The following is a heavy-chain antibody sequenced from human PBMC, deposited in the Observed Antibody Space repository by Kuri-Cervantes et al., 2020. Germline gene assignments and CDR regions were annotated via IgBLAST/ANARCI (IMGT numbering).Heavy chain of an antibody. CDR3: ARCLWRGYNLFDY. CDR2: ISDTGSDK. Sequence: GESLKISCAASGFIFSNYAFHWVRQAPGKGLEWVSYISDTGSDKYYAESVEGRFTISRDNAKNSLHLQMDSLRAEDTAVYFCARCLWRGYNLFDYWGQGTLVTVSS. J-gene: IGHJ4*02. CDR1: GFIFSNYA. D-gene: IGHD3-3*01. V-gene: IGHV3-21*05.